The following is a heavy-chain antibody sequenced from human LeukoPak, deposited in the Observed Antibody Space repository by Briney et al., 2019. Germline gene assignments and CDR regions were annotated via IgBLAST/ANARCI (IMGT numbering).Heavy chain of an antibody. D-gene: IGHD2-2*01. J-gene: IGHJ6*02. CDR2: IYYSGST. CDR1: GGSISSYY. Sequence: SETLSLTCTVSGGSISSYYWIWIRQPPGKGLEWIGYIYYSGSTNYNPSLKSRVTISVDTSKNHFSLKLSSVTAADTAVYYCARLSRYCSSTSCEDWMGGNGMDVWGQGTTVTVSS. CDR3: ARLSRYCSSTSCEDWMGGNGMDV. V-gene: IGHV4-59*08.